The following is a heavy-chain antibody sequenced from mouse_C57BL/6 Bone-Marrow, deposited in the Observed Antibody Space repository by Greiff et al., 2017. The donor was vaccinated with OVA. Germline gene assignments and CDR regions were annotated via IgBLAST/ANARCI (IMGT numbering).Heavy chain of an antibody. D-gene: IGHD2-3*01. CDR3: ARSADVYYVDAMDY. V-gene: IGHV1-26*01. CDR1: GYTFTDYY. Sequence: VQLQQSGPELVKPGASVKISCKASGYTFTDYYMNWVKQSPGQGLEWIGDINPNNGGTSYNQKFKGKATLTVDKSSSTAYMELRSLTSEDSAVYYCARSADVYYVDAMDYWGQGTSVTVSS. J-gene: IGHJ4*01. CDR2: INPNNGGT.